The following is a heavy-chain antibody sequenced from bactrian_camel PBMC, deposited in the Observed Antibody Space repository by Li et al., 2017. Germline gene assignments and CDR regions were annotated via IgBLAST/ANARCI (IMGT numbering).Heavy chain of an antibody. J-gene: IGHJ6*01. D-gene: IGHD5*01. CDR2: IDSDGST. CDR3: GAGVPGFWFGY. CDR1: GISFGDSE. V-gene: IGHV3S55*01. Sequence: HVQLVESGGGSVQAGGFLRLSCKAAGISFGDSEMGWYRQAPGQNPGHGCELVSSIDSDGSTYYADSVKGRFSISQDAAENTLYLQLNSLKTEDTAIYYCGAGVPGFWFGYWGQGTQVTVS.